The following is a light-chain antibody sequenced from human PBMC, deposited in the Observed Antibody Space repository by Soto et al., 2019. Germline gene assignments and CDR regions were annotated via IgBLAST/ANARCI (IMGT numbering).Light chain of an antibody. Sequence: QSVLTQPPSASGTPGQRVTILGSGSRSNIGSNFVYWYQHLPGTAPKLLIFSNDQRPSGVPDRFSGSRSGTSASLAISGLRSEDEADYYCATWDDNLSGVIFGGGTKLTVL. CDR1: RSNIGSNF. V-gene: IGLV1-47*02. CDR3: ATWDDNLSGVI. CDR2: SND. J-gene: IGLJ2*01.